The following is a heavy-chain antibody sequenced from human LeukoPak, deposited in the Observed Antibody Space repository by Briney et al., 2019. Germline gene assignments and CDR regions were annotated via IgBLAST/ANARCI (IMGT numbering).Heavy chain of an antibody. CDR1: AFTFSRYS. Sequence: GGALRLSCAASAFTFSRYSMSWVRPAPGEGVGWVSVVSGSGDGTYDADAVKGRFTISRDNSKTTVYLQMNSQRAEDTAVSYCAKDRGSGSYYIFDSWGQGTLVTVSS. CDR3: AKDRGSGSYYIFDS. V-gene: IGHV3-23*01. CDR2: VSGSGDGT. J-gene: IGHJ4*02. D-gene: IGHD3-10*01.